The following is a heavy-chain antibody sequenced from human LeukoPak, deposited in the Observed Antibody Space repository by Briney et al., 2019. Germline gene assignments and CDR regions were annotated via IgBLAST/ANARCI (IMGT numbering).Heavy chain of an antibody. D-gene: IGHD5-12*01. CDR2: IYHIGST. J-gene: IGHJ4*02. Sequence: PSETLSLTCTVSGGSISSYYWSWIRQPPGKGLEWIGSIYHIGSTYYNPSLKTRVTISVDTSKNQFSLKLSSVTAADTAVYYCANLGYGFDYWGQGTLVTVSS. V-gene: IGHV4-59*12. CDR3: ANLGYGFDY. CDR1: GGSISSYY.